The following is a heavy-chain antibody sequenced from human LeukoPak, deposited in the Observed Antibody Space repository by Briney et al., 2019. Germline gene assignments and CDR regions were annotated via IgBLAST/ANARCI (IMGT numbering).Heavy chain of an antibody. CDR1: GFTFSNYA. CDR2: ISYDGSNK. J-gene: IGHJ6*03. V-gene: IGHV3-30*04. CDR3: AKDPRSFYYYYYMDV. Sequence: GGSLRLSCAASGFTFSNYAMHWVRQAPGKGPEWVALISYDGSNKYYADSVKGRFTISRDNSKNTLYLQMNSLRAEDTAVYYCAKDPRSFYYYYYMDVWGKGTTVTISS.